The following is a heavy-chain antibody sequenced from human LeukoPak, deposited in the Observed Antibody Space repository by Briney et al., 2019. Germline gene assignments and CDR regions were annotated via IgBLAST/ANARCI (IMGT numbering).Heavy chain of an antibody. J-gene: IGHJ4*02. CDR2: ISSSGSTI. CDR1: GFTFSDYY. Sequence: GGSLKLSCAASGFTFSDYYMSWIRQAPGKGLEWVSYISSSGSTIYYADSVKGRFTISRDNAKNSLYLQMNSLRAEDTAVYYCARDVDIAMALLFDYWGQGTLVTVSS. CDR3: ARDVDIAMALLFDY. D-gene: IGHD5-18*01. V-gene: IGHV3-11*01.